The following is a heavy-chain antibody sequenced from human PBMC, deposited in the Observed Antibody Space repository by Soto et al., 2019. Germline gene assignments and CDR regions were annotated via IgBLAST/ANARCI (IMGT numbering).Heavy chain of an antibody. D-gene: IGHD4-17*01. CDR1: GYTFTGYY. J-gene: IGHJ4*02. Sequence: QVQLVQSGAEVKKPGASVKVSCKASGYTFTGYYMHWVRQAPGQMLEWMGWINPNSGGTNYAEKFQVWVTMTRDTSISTAYMELSRLRSDDTAVYYCAKAPPTVTDLDYWGQGTLVTVSS. CDR3: AKAPPTVTDLDY. V-gene: IGHV1-2*04. CDR2: INPNSGGT.